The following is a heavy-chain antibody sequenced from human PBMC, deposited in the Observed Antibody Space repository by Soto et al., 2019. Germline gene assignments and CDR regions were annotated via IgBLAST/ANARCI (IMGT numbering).Heavy chain of an antibody. V-gene: IGHV6-1*01. D-gene: IGHD6-19*01. CDR3: ARVQQWPPGGAFDI. CDR1: GDSVSSNSAA. J-gene: IGHJ3*02. Sequence: PSRTLSLTCAISGDSVSSNSAAWNWIRQSPSRGLEWLGRTYYRSKWYNDYAVSVKSRITINPDTSKNQFSLQLNSVTPEDTAVYYCARVQQWPPGGAFDIWGQGTMVTVSS. CDR2: TYYRSKWYN.